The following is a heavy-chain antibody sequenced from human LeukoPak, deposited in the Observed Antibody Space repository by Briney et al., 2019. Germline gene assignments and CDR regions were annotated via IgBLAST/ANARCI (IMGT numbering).Heavy chain of an antibody. V-gene: IGHV3-23*01. Sequence: PGGSLRLSCAASGFTFSSYAMSWVRQAPGKGLEWVSAISGSGGSTYYADSVKGRFTISRDNAKNSLYLQMNSLRAEDTAVYYCARDPGSSWYRRYYYSYYGMDVWGQGTTVTVSS. D-gene: IGHD6-13*01. J-gene: IGHJ6*02. CDR2: ISGSGGST. CDR3: ARDPGSSWYRRYYYSYYGMDV. CDR1: GFTFSSYA.